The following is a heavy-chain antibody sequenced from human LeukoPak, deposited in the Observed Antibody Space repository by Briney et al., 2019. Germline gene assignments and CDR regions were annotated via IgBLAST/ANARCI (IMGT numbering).Heavy chain of an antibody. CDR1: GFAFSNYW. V-gene: IGHV3-7*01. D-gene: IGHD2-8*01. J-gene: IGHJ5*02. CDR2: IEPGGSAT. CDR3: EVWCNSVAGSS. Sequence: GGSLRLSCATSGFAFSNYWMTWVRQPPGKGLEWVANIEPGGSATYYADSVKGRFTIPRDNAKNSLDLQMSSLRVEDTAVYYCEVWCNSVAGSSWGQGTLVTVSS.